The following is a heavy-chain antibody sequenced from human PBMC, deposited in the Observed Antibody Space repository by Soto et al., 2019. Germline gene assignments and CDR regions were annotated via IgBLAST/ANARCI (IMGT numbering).Heavy chain of an antibody. CDR3: ARDLKEYCSDGKCNWFDP. CDR1: GGSGGSFSGYY. V-gene: IGHV4-59*02. J-gene: IGHJ5*02. Sequence: SETLSLTCAVYGGSGGSFSGYYWSWIRQPPGKGLEWIGYISYSGSTDYNPSLKSRVTISFDASKNQISLQVRSATAADAAVYYCARDLKEYCSDGKCNWFDPWGQGTLVTVSS. CDR2: ISYSGST. D-gene: IGHD2-15*01.